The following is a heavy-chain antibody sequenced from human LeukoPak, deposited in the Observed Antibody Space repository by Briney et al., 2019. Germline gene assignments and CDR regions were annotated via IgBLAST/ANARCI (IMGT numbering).Heavy chain of an antibody. CDR3: TRGLRTTILGGDYF. CDR1: GFTFSSYD. V-gene: IGHV3-48*03. CDR2: ITSAGAT. J-gene: IGHJ4*02. D-gene: IGHD3-3*01. Sequence: GGSLRLSCAASGFTFSSYDMKWVRRAPGKGRGWVAYITSAGATFYPDSLKGRYIISRDNAKSSLSLKMSSLRAEDTAVYYCTRGLRTTILGGDYFRGQGTLVTVSS.